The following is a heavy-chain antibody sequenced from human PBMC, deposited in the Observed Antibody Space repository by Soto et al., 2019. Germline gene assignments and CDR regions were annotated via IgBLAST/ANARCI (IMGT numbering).Heavy chain of an antibody. D-gene: IGHD3-16*01. V-gene: IGHV4-59*01. J-gene: IGHJ5*02. CDR1: GGSISNYY. Sequence: SETLSLTCNVSGGSISNYYWTWIRQSPEKGLEWIGYMYYNANIHYNPSLKSRVTISIDTSKNQFSLTLKSVSAADTAVYYCASGGNWFDPWGQGVPVTVSS. CDR3: ASGGNWFDP. CDR2: MYYNANI.